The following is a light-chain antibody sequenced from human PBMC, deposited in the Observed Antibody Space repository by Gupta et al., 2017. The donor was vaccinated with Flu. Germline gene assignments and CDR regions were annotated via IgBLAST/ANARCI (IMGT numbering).Light chain of an antibody. CDR2: GAS. CDR3: QQDNNLPKT. J-gene: IGKJ2*01. V-gene: IGKV3-15*01. Sequence: PATLAVSPGERATLSCGASQSVSSNLACYQQKPDQAPRLLIYGASTRATGLPARFSGSGSGTYFTLTISSLQSEDFAVYYCQQDNNLPKTFGQGTKLEIK. CDR1: QSVSSN.